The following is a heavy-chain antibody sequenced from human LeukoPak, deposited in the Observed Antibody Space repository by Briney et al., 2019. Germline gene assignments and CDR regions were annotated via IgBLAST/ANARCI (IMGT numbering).Heavy chain of an antibody. CDR3: AKDRWTEVDAFDI. D-gene: IGHD1-1*01. CDR2: IIDNGRKV. J-gene: IGHJ3*02. CDR1: GFTFSDHY. Sequence: GGSLRLSCAVSGFTFSDHYMGWIRQAPGKGLEWVSYIIDNGRKVYYADSVKGRFTNSRDNSKNTLYLQMNSLRAEDTAVYYCAKDRWTEVDAFDIWGQGTMVTVSS. V-gene: IGHV3-11*01.